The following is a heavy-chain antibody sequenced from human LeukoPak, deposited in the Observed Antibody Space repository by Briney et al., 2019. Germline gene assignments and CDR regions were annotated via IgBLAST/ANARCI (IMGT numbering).Heavy chain of an antibody. CDR2: ISAYNGNT. CDR1: GYTFTSYG. CDR3: ARDKAAGPYYFDY. D-gene: IGHD6-13*01. V-gene: IGHV1-18*01. J-gene: IGHJ4*02. Sequence: ASVKVPCKASGYTFTSYGVSWVRQAPGQGLEWMGWISAYNGNTNSAQKFQGRVTMTTDTSTSTAYMELRSLRSDDTALYYCARDKAAGPYYFDYWGQGTLVTVSS.